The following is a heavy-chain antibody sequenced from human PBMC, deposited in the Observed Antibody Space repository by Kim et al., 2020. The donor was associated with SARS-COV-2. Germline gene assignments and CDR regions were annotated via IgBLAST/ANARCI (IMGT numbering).Heavy chain of an antibody. CDR1: GFIFSTYS. D-gene: IGHD6-6*01. CDR2: ISSDSSYI. CDR3: ATRLVGAPLDY. Sequence: GGSLRLSCAGSGFIFSTYSMNWVRQAPGKGLECVSSISSDSSYIFYADSVKGRFTISRDNAKNSLYLQMNSLRGEDTAVYYCATRLVGAPLDYWGQGALVTVSS. V-gene: IGHV3-21*06. J-gene: IGHJ4*02.